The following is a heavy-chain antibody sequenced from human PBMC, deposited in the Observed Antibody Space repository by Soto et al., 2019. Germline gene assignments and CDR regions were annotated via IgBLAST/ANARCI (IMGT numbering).Heavy chain of an antibody. CDR3: ARDLNHYFDY. CDR1: GYSFTSYW. V-gene: IGHV5-51*01. CDR2: IYPGDSDT. Sequence: PGESLKISCKGSGYSFTSYWIVWVRQMPGKGLEWMGIIYPGDSDTRYSPSFQGQVTISRDNSKNTLYLQMDSLRAEDTAAYYCARDLNHYFDYWGQGTLVTVSS. J-gene: IGHJ4*02.